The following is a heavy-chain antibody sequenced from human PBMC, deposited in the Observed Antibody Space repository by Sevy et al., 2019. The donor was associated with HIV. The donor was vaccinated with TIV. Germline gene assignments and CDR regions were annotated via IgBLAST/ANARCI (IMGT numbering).Heavy chain of an antibody. V-gene: IGHV3-48*01. CDR2: ISSSSSTI. D-gene: IGHD3-10*01. CDR3: AREGSLRYFDL. Sequence: GGSLRLSCAASGFTFSSYSMNWVRQAPGKGLEWVSYISSSSSTIYYADSVKGRFTISRDNAKNSLYLQMNSLRAEDTAVYYCAREGSLRYFDLWGRGTLVTVSS. J-gene: IGHJ2*01. CDR1: GFTFSSYS.